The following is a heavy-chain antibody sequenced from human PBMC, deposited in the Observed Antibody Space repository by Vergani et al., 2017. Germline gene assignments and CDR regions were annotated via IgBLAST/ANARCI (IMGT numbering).Heavy chain of an antibody. CDR2: IWYDGSNK. D-gene: IGHD4-17*01. V-gene: IGHV3-33*01. CDR1: GFTFSSYG. Sequence: QVQLVESGGGVVQPGRSLRLSCAASGFTFSSYGMHWVRQAPGKGLEWVAVIWYDGSNKYYADSVKGRFTISRDNSKNTLYLQMNSLRAEDTAVYYCARGIGDLPPYYYYYGMYVWGQGP. CDR3: ARGIGDLPPYYYYYGMYV. J-gene: IGHJ6*02.